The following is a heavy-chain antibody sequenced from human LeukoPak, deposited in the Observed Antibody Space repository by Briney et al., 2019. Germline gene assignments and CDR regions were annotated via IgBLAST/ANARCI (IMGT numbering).Heavy chain of an antibody. CDR1: GGTFSSYA. D-gene: IGHD3-10*01. Sequence: GASVKVSCKASGGTFSSYAISWVRQAPGQGLEWMGWISAYNGNTNYAQKLQGRVTMTTDTSTSTAYMELRSLRSDDTAVYYCARGLRATGYYSKGDAFDIWGQGTMVTVSS. J-gene: IGHJ3*02. CDR2: ISAYNGNT. V-gene: IGHV1-18*01. CDR3: ARGLRATGYYSKGDAFDI.